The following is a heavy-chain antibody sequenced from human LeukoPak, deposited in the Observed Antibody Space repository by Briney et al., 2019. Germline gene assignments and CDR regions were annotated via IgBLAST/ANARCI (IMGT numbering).Heavy chain of an antibody. CDR1: GGSISSHY. J-gene: IGHJ5*02. CDR3: ARGRSGSSFFDP. V-gene: IGHV4-59*11. Sequence: SETLSLTCAVSGGSISSHYWSWIRQPPGKGLEGIGYIYYSWWTNYNPSRKSRVTISVDTSKNQLSLKLSSVTAADTAVYYCARGRSGSSFFDPWGKGTLVTVSS. CDR2: IYYSWWT. D-gene: IGHD1-26*01.